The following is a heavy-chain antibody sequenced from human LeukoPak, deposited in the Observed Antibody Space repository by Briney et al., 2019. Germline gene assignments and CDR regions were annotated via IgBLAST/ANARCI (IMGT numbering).Heavy chain of an antibody. CDR2: ISYDGSNK. CDR1: GFTFSSYG. Sequence: PGRSLRLSCAASGFTFSSYGMHWVRQAPGKGLEWVAVISYDGSNKYYADSAKGRFTISRDNSKNTLYLQMNSLRAEDTAVYYCAKPREMEASYYFDYWGQGTLVTVSS. J-gene: IGHJ4*02. CDR3: AKPREMEASYYFDY. V-gene: IGHV3-30*18. D-gene: IGHD5-24*01.